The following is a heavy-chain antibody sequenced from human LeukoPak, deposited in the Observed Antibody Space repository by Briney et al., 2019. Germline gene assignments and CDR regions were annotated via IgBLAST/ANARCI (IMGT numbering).Heavy chain of an antibody. V-gene: IGHV4-59*08. J-gene: IGHJ4*02. Sequence: SETLSLTCTVSGGSINNYYWSWIRQPPGKGLEWVGCIYYSGSTNYNPSLKSRVTISVDTSKSQFSLKLSSVTAADTAVYYCARSGALPYYFDYWGQGTLVTVSS. CDR2: IYYSGST. CDR1: GGSINNYY. CDR3: ARSGALPYYFDY.